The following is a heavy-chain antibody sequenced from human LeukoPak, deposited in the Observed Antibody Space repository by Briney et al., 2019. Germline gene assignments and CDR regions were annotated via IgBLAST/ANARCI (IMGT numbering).Heavy chain of an antibody. Sequence: GGSLRLSCAASGFTFSSYEMNWVRQAPGKGPEWVSYISSSGSTIYYADSVKGRFTISRDNAKNSLYLQMNSLRAEDTAVYYCARGSYRPDYWGQGTLVTVSS. V-gene: IGHV3-48*03. D-gene: IGHD1-26*01. J-gene: IGHJ4*02. CDR2: ISSSGSTI. CDR3: ARGSYRPDY. CDR1: GFTFSSYE.